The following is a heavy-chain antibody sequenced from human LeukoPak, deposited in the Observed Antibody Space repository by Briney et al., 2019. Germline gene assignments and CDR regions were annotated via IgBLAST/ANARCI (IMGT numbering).Heavy chain of an antibody. CDR3: ARGVLYRSYDFWSGYSVGDDDY. CDR1: GYTFTGYY. D-gene: IGHD3-3*01. V-gene: IGHV1-2*02. J-gene: IGHJ4*02. Sequence: ASVKVSCKASGYTFTGYYMHWVRQAPGQGLEWMGWINPNSGGINYAQKLQGRVTMTRDTSITTAYMELSRLRSDDTAVYYCARGVLYRSYDFWSGYSVGDDDYWGQGTLVTVSS. CDR2: INPNSGGI.